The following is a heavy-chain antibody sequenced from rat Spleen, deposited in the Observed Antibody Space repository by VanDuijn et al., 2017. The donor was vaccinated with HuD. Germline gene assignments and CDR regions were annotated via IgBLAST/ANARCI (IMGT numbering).Heavy chain of an antibody. V-gene: IGHV5-54*01. D-gene: IGHD4-3*01. CDR1: GFTFSNYG. CDR3: AACGRGRDVMDA. J-gene: IGHJ4*01. CDR2: LYYDSSKM. Sequence: EVKLVESGGGLVQPGNSLTLSCVASGFTFSNYGMHWIRQAPKKGLEWIAMLYYDSSKMYYAETVKGRFPISRDNSKNTRYLEMNSLRSEDKAMYDCAACGRGRDVMDAWGQGASVTVSS.